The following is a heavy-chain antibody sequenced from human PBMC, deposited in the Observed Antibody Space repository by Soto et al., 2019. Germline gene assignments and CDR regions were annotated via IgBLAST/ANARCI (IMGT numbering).Heavy chain of an antibody. CDR2: ISGGGIST. CDR3: ARDAISMVRGPNSWFDP. Sequence: EVQLLESGVGLVQPGGSLTLSCSDSGLTFSTYAMSWVRQAPGKGLEWVSAISGGGISTDYAYSVRGRFTISRDNSRNTLYLRMNRLRAEDTAVYYWARDAISMVRGPNSWFDPWGQVTRVTVSS. V-gene: IGHV3-23*01. CDR1: GLTFSTYA. D-gene: IGHD3-10*01. J-gene: IGHJ5*02.